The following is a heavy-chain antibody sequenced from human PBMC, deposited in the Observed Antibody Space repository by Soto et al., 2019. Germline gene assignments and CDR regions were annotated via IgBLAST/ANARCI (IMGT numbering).Heavy chain of an antibody. CDR2: ISAYNGNT. CDR1: GYTFTSYG. D-gene: IGHD1-1*01. Sequence: ASVKVSCKASGYTFTSYGISWVRQAPGQGLEWMGWISAYNGNTNYAQKLQGRVTMTTDTSTSTAYMELRSLRSDDTAVYYCARGGAGTTDCCANSHYYFGTDVWGQGTTVTVSS. CDR3: ARGGAGTTDCCANSHYYFGTDV. J-gene: IGHJ6*02. V-gene: IGHV1-18*01.